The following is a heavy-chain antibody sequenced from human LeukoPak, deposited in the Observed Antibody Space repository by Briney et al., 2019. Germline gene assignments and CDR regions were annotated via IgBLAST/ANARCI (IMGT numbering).Heavy chain of an antibody. CDR2: INHSGST. Sequence: SETLSLTCAVYGGSFSGYYWSWIRQPPGKGLEWIGEINHSGSTNYNPSLKSRVTISVDTSKNQFSLKLSSVTAADTAVYYCARLSAQNFDYWGQGTLVTASS. J-gene: IGHJ4*02. CDR1: GGSFSGYY. CDR3: ARLSAQNFDY. V-gene: IGHV4-34*01.